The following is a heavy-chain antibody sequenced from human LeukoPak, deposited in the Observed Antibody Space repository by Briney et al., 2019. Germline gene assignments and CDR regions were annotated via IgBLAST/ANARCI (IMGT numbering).Heavy chain of an antibody. CDR3: ASGDIVVVPAAMNYYYGMDV. CDR2: ISAYNGNT. J-gene: IGHJ6*02. D-gene: IGHD2-2*01. V-gene: IGHV1-18*01. Sequence: GASVKVSCKASGYTFTSYGISWVRQAPGQGLEWMGWISAYNGNTNYAQKLQGRVTMTTDTSTSTAYMELSSLRSDDTAVYYCASGDIVVVPAAMNYYYGMDVWGQGTTVTVSS. CDR1: GYTFTSYG.